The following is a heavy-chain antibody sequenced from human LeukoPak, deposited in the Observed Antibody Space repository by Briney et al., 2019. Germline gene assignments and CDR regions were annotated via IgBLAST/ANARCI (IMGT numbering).Heavy chain of an antibody. D-gene: IGHD1-26*01. V-gene: IGHV4-39*07. J-gene: IGHJ4*02. Sequence: SETLSLTCAVSGGSISSSSYYWGWIRQPPGKGLEWIGSIYYSGSTYYNPSLKSRVTISVDTSKNQFSLKLSSVTAADTAVYYCARWESFKYYFDYWGQGTLVTVSS. CDR3: ARWESFKYYFDY. CDR1: GGSISSSSYY. CDR2: IYYSGST.